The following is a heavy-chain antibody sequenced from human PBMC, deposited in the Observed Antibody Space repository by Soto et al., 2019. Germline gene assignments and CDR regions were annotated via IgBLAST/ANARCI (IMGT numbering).Heavy chain of an antibody. Sequence: QVQLVQSGAKVKKPGASVKVSCKASGYTFTDYYLHWVRQAPGQGLEWMGWINPNSGGTNNAQKFQGRVTMTRDTSISTAYMDLSRLTSDDTAVFYCARGSMTTVTPGHQSHDSGGQGTLVTVSS. D-gene: IGHD4-17*01. CDR1: GYTFTDYY. V-gene: IGHV1-2*02. J-gene: IGHJ4*02. CDR2: INPNSGGT. CDR3: ARGSMTTVTPGHQSHDS.